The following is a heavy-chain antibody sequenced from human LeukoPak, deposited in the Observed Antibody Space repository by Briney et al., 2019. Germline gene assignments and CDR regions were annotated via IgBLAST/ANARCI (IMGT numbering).Heavy chain of an antibody. J-gene: IGHJ6*03. V-gene: IGHV4-34*01. D-gene: IGHD1-26*01. CDR2: INHSGST. Sequence: SETLSLTCAVYGGSFSGYYWSWIRQPPGKGLEWIGEINHSGSTNYNPSLKSRVTISVDTSKNQFSLKLSSVTAADTAVYYCARVYGRGLTYYYYYYMDVWGKGATVTVSS. CDR3: ARVYGRGLTYYYYYYMDV. CDR1: GGSFSGYY.